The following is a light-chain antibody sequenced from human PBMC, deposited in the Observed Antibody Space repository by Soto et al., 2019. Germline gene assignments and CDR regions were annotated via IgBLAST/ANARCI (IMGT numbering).Light chain of an antibody. CDR1: SSDVGGYNY. V-gene: IGLV2-14*03. Sequence: QSVLTQPASASGSPGQSITISCTGTSSDVGGYNYVSWYQHHPGKAPKLIIFDVSNRPSAISNRFSGSKSGNTASLTISGLQAEDEADYYCISYTSSSPYVFGSATKVTV. CDR3: ISYTSSSPYV. CDR2: DVS. J-gene: IGLJ1*01.